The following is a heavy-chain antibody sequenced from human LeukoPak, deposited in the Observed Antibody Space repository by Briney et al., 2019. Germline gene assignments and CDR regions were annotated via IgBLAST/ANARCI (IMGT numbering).Heavy chain of an antibody. Sequence: GGSLRLSCAASGFTFSSYAMSGVRQAPGKGREWVSAISGRGGRTYYADSVKGGFTISRENSKKTPYLQMNSLRAEDTAVYYCAKDGPGIAYYDFWSGPYYYYYMDVWGKGTTVTVSS. J-gene: IGHJ6*03. CDR2: ISGRGGRT. CDR1: GFTFSSYA. V-gene: IGHV3-23*01. D-gene: IGHD3-3*01. CDR3: AKDGPGIAYYDFWSGPYYYYYMDV.